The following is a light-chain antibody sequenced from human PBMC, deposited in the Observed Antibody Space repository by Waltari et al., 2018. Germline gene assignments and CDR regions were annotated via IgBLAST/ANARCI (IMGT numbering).Light chain of an antibody. Sequence: ELVLTQSPGTLSLSPGESAPLSCRASQSVSRTLAWYQQKPGQAPKLLIYGASIRATGIPDRFTGSGSGTDFSLTISSLEPEDFAIYFCQHYVRLPATFGQGTKVEIK. CDR3: QHYVRLPAT. J-gene: IGKJ1*01. V-gene: IGKV3-20*01. CDR1: QSVSRT. CDR2: GAS.